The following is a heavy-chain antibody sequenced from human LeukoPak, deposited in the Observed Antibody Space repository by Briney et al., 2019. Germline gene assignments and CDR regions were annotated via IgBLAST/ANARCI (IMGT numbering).Heavy chain of an antibody. V-gene: IGHV4-34*01. CDR2: ISYSGTP. D-gene: IGHD6-19*01. CDR1: GDSFSGFY. J-gene: IGHJ6*03. Sequence: SETLSLTCGVYGDSFSGFYWTWVRQAPGKGLEWIGEISYSGTPRYNPSLNSRITITLDTSKKQISLNLSPVTAADTAVYYCVRGNVKHYHSVADDYYYYMDVWGKGTAVIVTS. CDR3: VRGNVKHYHSVADDYYYYMDV.